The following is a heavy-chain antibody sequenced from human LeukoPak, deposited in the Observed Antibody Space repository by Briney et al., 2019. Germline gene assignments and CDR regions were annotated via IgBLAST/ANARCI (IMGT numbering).Heavy chain of an antibody. Sequence: ASVTVSCKASGYTFTSYYMHWVRQAPGQGLEWMGIINPSGGSTSYAQKFQGRVTMTRDTSTSTVYMELSSLRSEDTAVYYCARGFSGSYSVGSWFDPWGQGTLVTVSS. CDR1: GYTFTSYY. J-gene: IGHJ5*02. CDR3: ARGFSGSYSVGSWFDP. CDR2: INPSGGST. V-gene: IGHV1-46*01. D-gene: IGHD1-26*01.